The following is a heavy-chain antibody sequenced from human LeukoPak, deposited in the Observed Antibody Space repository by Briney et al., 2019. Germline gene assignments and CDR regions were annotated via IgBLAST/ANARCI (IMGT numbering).Heavy chain of an antibody. D-gene: IGHD5-24*01. CDR2: IYSGGST. Sequence: GGSLRLSCAASGFTFSTYNMNWVRQAPGKGLEWVSVIYSGGSTYYADSVKGRFTISRDNSKNTPYLQMNSLRAEDTAVYYCARGDGSDAFDIWGQGTMVTVSS. CDR3: ARGDGSDAFDI. J-gene: IGHJ3*02. V-gene: IGHV3-53*01. CDR1: GFTFSTYN.